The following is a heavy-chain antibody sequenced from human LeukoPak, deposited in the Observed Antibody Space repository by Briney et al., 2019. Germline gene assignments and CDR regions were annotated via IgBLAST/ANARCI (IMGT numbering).Heavy chain of an antibody. CDR2: ISYDGNNK. V-gene: IGHV3-30*18. J-gene: IGHJ6*03. Sequence: TGRSLRLSCAASGFTFSNYGMHWVRQAPGKGLEWVTVISYDGNNKYYADSVKGRFTISRDNSKNTLSLQMNRLSAEDTAVYYCAKGSSFGLGYYYYMDVWGNGTTVAVSS. D-gene: IGHD5-18*01. CDR3: AKGSSFGLGYYYYMDV. CDR1: GFTFSNYG.